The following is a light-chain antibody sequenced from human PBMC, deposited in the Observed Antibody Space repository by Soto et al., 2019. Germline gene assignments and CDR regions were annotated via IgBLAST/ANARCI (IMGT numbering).Light chain of an antibody. CDR3: QQYNNYPRT. V-gene: IGKV1-5*01. CDR1: ESIRTW. Sequence: DIPMTQSPSTLSASIGDRVTITSRASESIRTWLAWYQHKPGKAPKFLIYDASSLESGVPSRFSGSGSGTEFTLTISNLQPDDFATYFCQQYNNYPRTFGQGTKVEIK. CDR2: DAS. J-gene: IGKJ1*01.